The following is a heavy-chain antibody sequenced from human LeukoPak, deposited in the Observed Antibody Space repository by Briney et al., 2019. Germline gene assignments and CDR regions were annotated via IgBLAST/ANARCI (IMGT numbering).Heavy chain of an antibody. Sequence: SETLSLTCTVSGDSISSYYWSWIRQPAGKGLEWIGRMYSSGTTHYSPSLKSRITMSVDTSKNQFSLRLSSVTAADTAVYYCARDRGPDYGDYFNWFDPWGQGTLVTVSS. V-gene: IGHV4-4*07. CDR1: GDSISSYY. CDR2: MYSSGTT. CDR3: ARDRGPDYGDYFNWFDP. D-gene: IGHD4-17*01. J-gene: IGHJ5*02.